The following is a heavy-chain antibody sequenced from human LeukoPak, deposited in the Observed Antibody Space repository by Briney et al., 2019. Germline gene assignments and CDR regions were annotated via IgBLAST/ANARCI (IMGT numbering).Heavy chain of an antibody. V-gene: IGHV1-2*02. Sequence: ASVKVSCKASGYTFTGYFMHWVRQAPGQGLEWMGWINPHSGGTDNAQNFQGRVTMTRDTSISTAYMELSRLRSDDTAVYYCARTFYDTLDSDAFDFWGQGTMVIVSS. CDR3: ARTFYDTLDSDAFDF. CDR1: GYTFTGYF. J-gene: IGHJ3*01. D-gene: IGHD2/OR15-2a*01. CDR2: INPHSGGT.